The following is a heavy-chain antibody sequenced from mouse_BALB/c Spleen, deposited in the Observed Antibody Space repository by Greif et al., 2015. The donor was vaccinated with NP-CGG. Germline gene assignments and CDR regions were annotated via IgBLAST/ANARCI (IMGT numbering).Heavy chain of an antibody. CDR2: ISSGGSYT. V-gene: IGHV5-6*01. J-gene: IGHJ4*01. Sequence: EVKLMESGGDLVKPGGSLKLSCAASGFTFSSYGMSWVRQTPDKRLEWVATISSGGSYTYYPDSVKGRFTISRDNAKNTLYLQMSSLKSEDTAMYYCASQRSTRGYAMDYWGQGTSVTVSS. CDR3: ASQRSTRGYAMDY. CDR1: GFTFSSYG.